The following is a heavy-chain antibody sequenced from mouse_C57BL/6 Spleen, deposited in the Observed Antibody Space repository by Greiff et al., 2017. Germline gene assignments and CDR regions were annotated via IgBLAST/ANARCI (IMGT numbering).Heavy chain of an antibody. V-gene: IGHV5-12*01. D-gene: IGHD2-2*01. CDR2: ISNGGGST. J-gene: IGHJ2*01. CDR3: ARARTYGYDGGYFDY. CDR1: GFTFSDYY. Sequence: EVKVEESGGGLVQPGGSLKLSCAASGFTFSDYYMYWVRQTPEKRLEWVAYISNGGGSTYYPDTVKGRFTISRDNAKNTLYLQMSRLKSEDTAMYYCARARTYGYDGGYFDYWGQGTTLTVSS.